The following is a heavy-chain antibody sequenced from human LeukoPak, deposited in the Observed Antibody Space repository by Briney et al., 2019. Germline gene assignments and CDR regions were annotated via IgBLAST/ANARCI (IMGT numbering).Heavy chain of an antibody. J-gene: IGHJ4*02. V-gene: IGHV4-59*01. CDR1: GGSISSYY. CDR2: IYYSGST. Sequence: SETLSLTCTVSGGSISSYYWSWIRQPPGKGLEWIGYIYYSGSTNYNPSLKSRVTISVDTSKNQFSLKLSSVTAADTAVYYCAKDFRGGQYGYGGGYFDCWGQGTLVTVSS. D-gene: IGHD5-18*01. CDR3: AKDFRGGQYGYGGGYFDC.